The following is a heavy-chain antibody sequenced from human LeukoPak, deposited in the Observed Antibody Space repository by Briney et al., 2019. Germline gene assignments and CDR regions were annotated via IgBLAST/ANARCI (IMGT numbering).Heavy chain of an antibody. CDR1: GFTFSSYG. CDR2: TWYDGSNK. J-gene: IGHJ4*02. Sequence: PGGSLRLSCAASGFTFSSYGMPWVRQAPGKGLEWVAITWYDGSNKHYADSVKGRFTISRDNSKNTLYLQMNSLRAEDTAVYYCASVGNYYDSSGDYWGQGTLVTVSS. D-gene: IGHD3-10*01. V-gene: IGHV3-33*01. CDR3: ASVGNYYDSSGDY.